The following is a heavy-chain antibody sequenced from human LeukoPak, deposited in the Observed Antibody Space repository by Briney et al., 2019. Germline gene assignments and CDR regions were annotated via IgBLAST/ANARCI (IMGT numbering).Heavy chain of an antibody. Sequence: SETLSLTCAVYGGSFSGYYWSWIRQPPGKGLEWIGEINHSGSTNYNPSLESRVTISVDTSKNQFSLKLSSVTAADTAVYYCARAPKLGYCSGGSCYPLYYYGMDVWGQGTTVTVSS. D-gene: IGHD2-15*01. CDR3: ARAPKLGYCSGGSCYPLYYYGMDV. J-gene: IGHJ6*02. CDR2: INHSGST. CDR1: GGSFSGYY. V-gene: IGHV4-34*01.